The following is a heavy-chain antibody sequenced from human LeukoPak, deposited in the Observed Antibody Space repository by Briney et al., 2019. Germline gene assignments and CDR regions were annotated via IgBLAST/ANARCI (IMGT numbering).Heavy chain of an antibody. CDR3: ARAQSTPAVIRYSDP. D-gene: IGHD3-9*01. Sequence: ASVKVSCKAAGYTFPNYAISWVRQAPRQGLEWMGWISVFIGIAKYAQKLQGRVTMTTDTSTSTAYMELSSLRSDDTAVYYCARAQSTPAVIRYSDPWGQGTLVTVSS. CDR1: GYTFPNYA. J-gene: IGHJ5*02. V-gene: IGHV1-18*01. CDR2: ISVFIGIA.